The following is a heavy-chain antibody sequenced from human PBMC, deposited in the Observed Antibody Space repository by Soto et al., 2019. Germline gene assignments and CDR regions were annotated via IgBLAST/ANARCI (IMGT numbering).Heavy chain of an antibody. CDR2: IYHSGST. Sequence: PSETLSLTCTVSGGSVSSGSYYWSWVRQPPGKGLEWIGEIYHSGSTNYNPSLKSRVTISVDKSKNQFSLKLSSVTAADTAVYYCARDRRCSSTSCYTDYYYYGMDVWGQGTTVTVSS. J-gene: IGHJ6*02. CDR3: ARDRRCSSTSCYTDYYYYGMDV. D-gene: IGHD2-2*02. CDR1: GGSVSSGSYY. V-gene: IGHV4-39*07.